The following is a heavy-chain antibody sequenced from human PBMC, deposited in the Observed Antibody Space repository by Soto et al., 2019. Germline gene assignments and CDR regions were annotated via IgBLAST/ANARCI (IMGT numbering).Heavy chain of an antibody. CDR1: GGSISSSSYY. CDR3: ARRSGSYTPGGLDY. D-gene: IGHD1-26*01. V-gene: IGHV4-39*01. J-gene: IGHJ4*02. CDR2: IYYSGST. Sequence: KPSETLSLTCTVSGGSISSSSYYWGWIRQPPGKGLEWIGSIYYSGSTYYNPSLKSRVTISVDTSKNQFSLKLSSVTAADTAVYYCARRSGSYTPGGLDYWGQGTLVTVSS.